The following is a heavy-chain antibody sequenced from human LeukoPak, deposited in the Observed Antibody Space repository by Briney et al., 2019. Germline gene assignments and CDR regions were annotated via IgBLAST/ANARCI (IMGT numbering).Heavy chain of an antibody. J-gene: IGHJ4*02. CDR2: INHSGST. D-gene: IGHD4-17*01. V-gene: IGHV4-34*01. Sequence: SETRSLTCAVYGGSFSGYYWTWIRNPPGKGLEWIGEINHSGSTNYNPSLKSRVTISVDTSKNQFSLNLSSVTAADTAVYYCARGTSTYGPWGQGTLVTVSS. CDR1: GGSFSGYY. CDR3: ARGTSTYGP.